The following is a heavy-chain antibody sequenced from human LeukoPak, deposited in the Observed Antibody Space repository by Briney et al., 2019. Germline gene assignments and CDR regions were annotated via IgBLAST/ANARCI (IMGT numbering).Heavy chain of an antibody. J-gene: IGHJ2*01. V-gene: IGHV4-59*08. CDR3: ARRGANSGSYSHFDL. CDR1: GGSISSYH. CDR2: INYSGST. D-gene: IGHD1-26*01. Sequence: KASETLSLTCTVSGGSISSYHWNWIRQFPGKGLEWIGHINYSGSTVYNPSLKSRVTISVDTSKNQFSLKLSSVTAADTAVYYCARRGANSGSYSHFDLWGRGTLVTVSS.